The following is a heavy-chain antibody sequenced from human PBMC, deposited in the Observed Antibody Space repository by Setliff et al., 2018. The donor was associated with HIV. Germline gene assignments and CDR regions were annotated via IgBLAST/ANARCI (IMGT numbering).Heavy chain of an antibody. D-gene: IGHD3-10*01. Sequence: SVKVSCKASGGTSNTYAINWVRQAPGQGLEWMGQVITILDITSYAQKFQGRVTITADESTNTMYMELSGLRSDDTAVYYCAGPRGDEAFDIWGQGTMVTVSS. CDR1: GGTSNTYA. J-gene: IGHJ3*02. V-gene: IGHV1-69*10. CDR3: AGPRGDEAFDI. CDR2: VITILDIT.